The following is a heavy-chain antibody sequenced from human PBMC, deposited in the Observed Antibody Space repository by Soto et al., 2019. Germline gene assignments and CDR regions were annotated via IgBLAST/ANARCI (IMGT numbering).Heavy chain of an antibody. J-gene: IGHJ5*02. Sequence: NPSETLSLTCTVSGDSIIRSDFYWVWVRQPPGKGLEWIGSIFYLGSSYYNPSLKSRVTMSVDTSKNQFSLRLRSVTAADTALYFCARHSLALRKNNWFDPWGQGIMVTVSS. D-gene: IGHD3-3*02. CDR1: GDSIIRSDFY. CDR2: IFYLGSS. V-gene: IGHV4-39*01. CDR3: ARHSLALRKNNWFDP.